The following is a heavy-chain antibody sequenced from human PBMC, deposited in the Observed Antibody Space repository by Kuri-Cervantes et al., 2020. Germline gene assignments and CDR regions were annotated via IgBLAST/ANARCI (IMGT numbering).Heavy chain of an antibody. CDR2: IYYSGST. J-gene: IGHJ6*02. V-gene: IGHV4-59*01. Sequence: SETLSLTCTVSGGSISSYYWSWIRQPPGKGLEWIGYIYYSGSTNYNPSLKSRVTISVDTSKNQFSLKLSSVTAADTAVYYCARDQGGYYGSGSYAGAYYYYGMDVWGQGTTVTVSS. D-gene: IGHD3-10*01. CDR3: ARDQGGYYGSGSYAGAYYYYGMDV. CDR1: GGSISSYY.